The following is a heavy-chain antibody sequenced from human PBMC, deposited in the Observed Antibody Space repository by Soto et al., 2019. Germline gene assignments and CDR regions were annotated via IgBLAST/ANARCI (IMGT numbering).Heavy chain of an antibody. CDR3: ARGGDYDSFDY. CDR2: ISHLEST. J-gene: IGHJ4*02. V-gene: IGHV4-30-2*06. Sequence: SETLSLTCTVSGASISYGGFSWSWIRQSPGKGLEWIGYISHLESTYFHPSFKSRLTMSIDRTRNQFSLKLSSVTAADMAVYYCARGGDYDSFDYWGQGVLVTVSS. CDR1: GASISYGGFS. D-gene: IGHD2-21*02.